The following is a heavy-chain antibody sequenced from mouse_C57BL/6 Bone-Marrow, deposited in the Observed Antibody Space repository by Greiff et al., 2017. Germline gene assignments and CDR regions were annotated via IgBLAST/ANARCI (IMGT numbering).Heavy chain of an antibody. D-gene: IGHD2-2*01. CDR3: ARGLRLRRGWFAY. CDR1: GYTFTSYW. Sequence: VQLQQPGAELVRPGSSVKLSCKASGYTFTSYWMHWVKQRPIQGLEWIGNIDPSDSETHYNQKFKDKATLTVDKSSSTAYMQLSSLTSEDSAVYYCARGLRLRRGWFAYWGQGTLVTVSA. J-gene: IGHJ3*01. V-gene: IGHV1-52*01. CDR2: IDPSDSET.